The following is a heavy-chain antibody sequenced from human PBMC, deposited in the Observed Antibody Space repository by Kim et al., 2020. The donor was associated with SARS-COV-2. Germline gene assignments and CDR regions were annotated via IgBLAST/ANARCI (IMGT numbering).Heavy chain of an antibody. CDR3: ARDAKLGWFDP. CDR1: GGSISSYY. Sequence: SETLSLTCTVSGGSISSYYWSWIRQPPGKGLEWIGYIYYSGSTNNNPSLKSRVTIAVDTSKNQFSLKLSSVTAADTAVYYCARDAKLGWFDPWGQGTLVTVSS. V-gene: IGHV4-59*01. CDR2: IYYSGST. J-gene: IGHJ5*02. D-gene: IGHD2-15*01.